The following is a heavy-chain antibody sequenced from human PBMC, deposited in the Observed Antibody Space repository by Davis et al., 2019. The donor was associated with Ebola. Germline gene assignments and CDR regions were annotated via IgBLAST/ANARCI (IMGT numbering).Heavy chain of an antibody. Sequence: PGGSLRPSCKGSGDRFAAYWIGWVRLMPGRGREWLGNIYPGDSDTRYSPSFQGQITISADKSISTAYLQWSSLTASDTAIYYCARQGAVNPPCFDYWGPGTLVTVSA. CDR1: GDRFAAYW. J-gene: IGHJ4*02. V-gene: IGHV5-51*01. D-gene: IGHD1-26*01. CDR3: ARQGAVNPPCFDY. CDR2: IYPGDSDT.